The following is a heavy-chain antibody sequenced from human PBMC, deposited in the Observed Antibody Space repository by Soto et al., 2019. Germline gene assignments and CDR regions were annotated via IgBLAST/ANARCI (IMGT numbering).Heavy chain of an antibody. CDR1: IETFASYD. D-gene: IGHD6-19*01. Sequence: SVKVSCKASIETFASYDITWVRQAPGQGLEWMGWISTYNGNTKYAQNVQGRVSMTTDTSTSTAYMELRSLKSDDTAVYYCARVTRGSGDWFDPWGQGTLVTVSS. CDR3: ARVTRGSGDWFDP. V-gene: IGHV1-18*01. J-gene: IGHJ5*02. CDR2: ISTYNGNT.